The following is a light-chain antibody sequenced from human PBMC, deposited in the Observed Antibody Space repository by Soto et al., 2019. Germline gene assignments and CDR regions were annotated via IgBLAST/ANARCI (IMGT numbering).Light chain of an antibody. J-gene: IGKJ4*01. CDR2: DAS. V-gene: IGKV3-20*01. Sequence: EIVLTHSPGTLSLSPCERATLSCRASQTITNSSLAWYQQEPGQAPRLLIYDASSRATGIPNRFSASGSGTEFSLTINKLEPGDSAVYYCQQYGHSPLTFGGGTKVDIK. CDR1: QTITNSS. CDR3: QQYGHSPLT.